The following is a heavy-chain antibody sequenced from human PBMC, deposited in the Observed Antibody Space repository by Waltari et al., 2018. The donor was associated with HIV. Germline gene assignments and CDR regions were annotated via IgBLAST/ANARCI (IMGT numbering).Heavy chain of an antibody. CDR1: GFTFRSFS. Sequence: EMQLVESGGGLVKPGGSLRLSCAASGFTFRSFSMNWVRRAPGKGLEWVSAISTASTYICYGDSVKGRFTISRDNAKNSLYLQMNSLRAEDTAVYFCARSSVPVGPLYGMDVWGQGTTVTVAS. CDR2: ISTASTYI. D-gene: IGHD6-19*01. V-gene: IGHV3-21*02. CDR3: ARSSVPVGPLYGMDV. J-gene: IGHJ6*02.